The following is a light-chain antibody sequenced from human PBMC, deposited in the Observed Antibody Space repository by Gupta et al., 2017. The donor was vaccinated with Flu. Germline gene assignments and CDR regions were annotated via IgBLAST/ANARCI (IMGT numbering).Light chain of an antibody. J-gene: IGLJ2*01. V-gene: IGLV2-14*01. CDR1: SSDVGGYNY. Sequence: SSLTQPASVSGSPGQSLTISCTGTSSDVGGYNYVSWYQQHPVKAPKLMIYAVSNRPSGVSNRFSDSKSGNTASLTISVHQAEDEADYYCSSNTSSSTLVFGGGTKLTVL. CDR3: SSNTSSSTLV. CDR2: AVS.